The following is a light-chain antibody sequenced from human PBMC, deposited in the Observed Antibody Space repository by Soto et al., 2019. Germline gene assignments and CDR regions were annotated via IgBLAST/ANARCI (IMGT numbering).Light chain of an antibody. Sequence: QSVLTQPASVSGSPGQSIAISCTGTHSDVGAYNYVSWYQQHPGKAPKLMISEVTNRPSGVSDRFSGSKSGNTASLTISGPQAEDEADYYCSSFTSRFTFVFGTGTKVTVL. J-gene: IGLJ1*01. CDR3: SSFTSRFTFV. CDR2: EVT. V-gene: IGLV2-14*01. CDR1: HSDVGAYNY.